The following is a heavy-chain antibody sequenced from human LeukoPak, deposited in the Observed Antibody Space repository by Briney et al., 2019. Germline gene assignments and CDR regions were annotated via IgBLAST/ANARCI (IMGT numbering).Heavy chain of an antibody. Sequence: GGSLRLSCAASGFTFSSYAMHWVRQAPGKGPEYVSAITTDGGSTYYANSVKGRFTISRDNSKNTVHLQMGSLRVEDMAVYYCARSSGGWYDYWGQGTLVTVSS. CDR1: GFTFSSYA. CDR3: ARSSGGWYDY. CDR2: ITTDGGST. V-gene: IGHV3-64*01. D-gene: IGHD6-19*01. J-gene: IGHJ4*02.